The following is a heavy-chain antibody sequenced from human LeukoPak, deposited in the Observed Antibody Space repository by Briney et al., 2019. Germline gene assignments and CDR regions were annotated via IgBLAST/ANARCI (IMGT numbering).Heavy chain of an antibody. CDR2: IIPILGIA. J-gene: IGHJ5*02. Sequence: ASVKVSCKASGGTFSSYAISWVRQAPGQGLEWMGRIIPILGIANYAQKFQGRVTITADKSTSTAYMELSSLRSEDTAVYYCARDSWSDGGNDRWFDPWGQGTLVTVSS. CDR1: GGTFSSYA. D-gene: IGHD4-23*01. V-gene: IGHV1-69*04. CDR3: ARDSWSDGGNDRWFDP.